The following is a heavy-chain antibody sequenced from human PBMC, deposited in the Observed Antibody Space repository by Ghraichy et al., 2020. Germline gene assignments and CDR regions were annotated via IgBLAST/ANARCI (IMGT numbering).Heavy chain of an antibody. V-gene: IGHV4-59*01. CDR1: GGSISSYY. CDR2: IYYSGST. D-gene: IGHD2-2*01. CDR3: ARAGGQLEYYYYYGMDV. Sequence: ETLSLTCTVSGGSISSYYWSWIRQPPGKGLKWIGYIYYSGSTNYNPSLKSRVTISVDTSKNQFSLKLSSVTAADTAVYYCARAGGQLEYYYYYGMDVWGQGTTVTVSS. J-gene: IGHJ6*02.